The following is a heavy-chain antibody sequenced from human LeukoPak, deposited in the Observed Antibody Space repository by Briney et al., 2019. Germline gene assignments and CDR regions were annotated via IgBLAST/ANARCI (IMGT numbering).Heavy chain of an antibody. D-gene: IGHD3-10*02. CDR2: INHGGST. J-gene: IGHJ4*02. CDR1: GGSFSGYY. Sequence: PSETLSLTCAVYGGSFSGYYWSWIRQPPGKGLEWIGEINHGGSTNYNPSLKSRVTISVDTSKSHFSLKLSSVAAADTAVYFCARALFGELFFDYWGQGTLLTVSS. CDR3: ARALFGELFFDY. V-gene: IGHV4-34*01.